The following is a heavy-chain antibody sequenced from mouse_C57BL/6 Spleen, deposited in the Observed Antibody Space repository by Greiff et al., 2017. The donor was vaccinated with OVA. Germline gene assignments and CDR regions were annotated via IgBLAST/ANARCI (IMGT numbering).Heavy chain of an antibody. J-gene: IGHJ4*01. V-gene: IGHV10-1*01. CDR2: IRSKSNNYAT. Sequence: EVRLMESGGGLVQPKGSLKLSCAASGFSFNTYAMNWVRQAPGKGLEWVARIRSKSNNYATYYADSVKDRFTISRDDSESMLYLQMNNLKTEDTAMYYCVSSLYYYYAMDYWGQGTSVTVSS. CDR1: GFSFNTYA. D-gene: IGHD2-1*01. CDR3: VSSLYYYYAMDY.